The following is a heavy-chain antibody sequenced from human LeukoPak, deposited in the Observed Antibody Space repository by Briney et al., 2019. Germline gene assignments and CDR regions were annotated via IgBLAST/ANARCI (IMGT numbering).Heavy chain of an antibody. CDR3: ARDAHWGSPGYFDY. D-gene: IGHD7-27*01. V-gene: IGHV3-21*01. Sequence: AGGSLRLSCAASGFTFSSYSMNWVRQAPGKGLEWVSSISSSSSYIYYADSVKGRFTISRDNAKNSLYLQMNSLRAEDTAVYYCARDAHWGSPGYFDYWGQGTLVTVSS. CDR2: ISSSSSYI. CDR1: GFTFSSYS. J-gene: IGHJ4*02.